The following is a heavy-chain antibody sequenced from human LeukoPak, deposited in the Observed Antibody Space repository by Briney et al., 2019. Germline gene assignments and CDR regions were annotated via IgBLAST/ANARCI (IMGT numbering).Heavy chain of an antibody. J-gene: IGHJ3*02. D-gene: IGHD4-11*01. V-gene: IGHV3-74*01. Sequence: GGSLRLSCAASGFSFESHWMHWVRQAPGKGLVWVSRINAAGMSSDYADSAKGRFTISRDNANNMLYLQIHSLGAEDTAVYYCARAYSDVGDAFDIWGQGTMVTVSS. CDR3: ARAYSDVGDAFDI. CDR2: INAAGMSS. CDR1: GFSFESHW.